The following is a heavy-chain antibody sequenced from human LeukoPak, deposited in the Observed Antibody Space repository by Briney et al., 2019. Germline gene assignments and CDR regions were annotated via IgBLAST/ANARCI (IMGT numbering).Heavy chain of an antibody. CDR3: ARTAGEMATNYYYYYGMDV. CDR1: GGSISSYY. V-gene: IGHV4-59*01. Sequence: SETLSLTCTVSGGSISSYYWSWLRQPPGKGLECIGYIYYSGSTNYNPSLKSRVTISVDTSKNQFSLKLSSVTAADTAVYYCARTAGEMATNYYYYYGMDVWGQGTTVTVSS. CDR2: IYYSGST. D-gene: IGHD5-24*01. J-gene: IGHJ6*02.